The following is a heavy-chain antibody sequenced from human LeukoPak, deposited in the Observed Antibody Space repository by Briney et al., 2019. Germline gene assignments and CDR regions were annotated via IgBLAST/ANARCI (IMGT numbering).Heavy chain of an antibody. CDR3: ARDRASSGYDY. CDR1: GFTVSSDY. V-gene: IGHV3-53*01. J-gene: IGHJ4*02. Sequence: GSLRLSCAASGFTVSSDYMSWVRQAPGKGLEWVSVIYSGGSTYYADSVKGRFTISRDNSKNTLYLQMNSLRAEDTAVYYCARDRASSGYDYWGQGTLVTVSS. D-gene: IGHD3-10*01. CDR2: IYSGGST.